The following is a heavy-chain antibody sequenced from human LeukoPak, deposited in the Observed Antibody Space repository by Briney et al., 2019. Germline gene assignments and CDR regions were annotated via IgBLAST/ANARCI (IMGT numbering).Heavy chain of an antibody. V-gene: IGHV3-23*01. D-gene: IGHD3-22*01. Sequence: GGSLRLSCTGSGFNFSAHLMTWVRQVPGKGLEWISSVCGGGTDTYYADSVKGRFIVSRDDSMSAIYLVMKGLTVEDTATYFCARDQWFDGFDLWGQGTLATVSS. J-gene: IGHJ4*02. CDR2: VCGGGTDT. CDR3: ARDQWFDGFDL. CDR1: GFNFSAHL.